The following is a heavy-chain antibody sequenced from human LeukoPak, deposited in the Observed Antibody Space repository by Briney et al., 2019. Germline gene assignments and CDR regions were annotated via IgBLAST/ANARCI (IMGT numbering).Heavy chain of an antibody. D-gene: IGHD6-13*01. CDR2: IYTSGST. Sequence: SETLSLTCTVSGGSISSYYWSWLRQPAGKGLEWIGRIYTSGSTDYNPSLKSRVTMSVDTSKSQFSLKLNSVTAADTAMYYCARRYSSSWYFDYWGQGTLVTVSS. CDR3: ARRYSSSWYFDY. CDR1: GGSISSYY. J-gene: IGHJ4*02. V-gene: IGHV4-4*07.